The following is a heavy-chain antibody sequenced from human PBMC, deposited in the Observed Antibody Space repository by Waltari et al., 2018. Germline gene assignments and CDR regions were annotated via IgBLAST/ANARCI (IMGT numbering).Heavy chain of an antibody. CDR2: ISTSGVSV. Sequence: EVHLLESGGDLVQTGGSLRLSCAASGFAFSNSAMSWVRQAPGKGLEGVSVISTSGVSVKDADSVQGRFTISRDNSKKTLHLQMNSLRVEDTAVYYCAKGTERYGGWAPIFDSWGQGTQVTVSS. CDR3: AKGTERYGGWAPIFDS. V-gene: IGHV3-23*01. J-gene: IGHJ4*02. CDR1: GFAFSNSA. D-gene: IGHD6-19*01.